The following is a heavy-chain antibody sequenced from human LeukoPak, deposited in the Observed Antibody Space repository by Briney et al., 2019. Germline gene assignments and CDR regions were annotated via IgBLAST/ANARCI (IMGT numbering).Heavy chain of an antibody. D-gene: IGHD3-22*01. CDR1: GGSISSYY. J-gene: IGHJ4*02. CDR2: IYYSGST. Sequence: SETLSLTCTVSGGSISSYYWSWIRQPPGKGLEWIGYIYYSGSTNYNPSLKSRVTISVDTSKNQFSLKLSSVTAADTAVYYCARGPNYSSGYHHFDYWGQGPLVTVSS. CDR3: ARGPNYSSGYHHFDY. V-gene: IGHV4-59*01.